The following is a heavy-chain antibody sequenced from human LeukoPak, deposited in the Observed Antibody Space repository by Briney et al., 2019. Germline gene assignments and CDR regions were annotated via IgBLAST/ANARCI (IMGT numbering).Heavy chain of an antibody. J-gene: IGHJ4*02. CDR3: ARAPAGMYSSGWYPQNLDY. D-gene: IGHD6-19*01. CDR2: ISYDGSNK. V-gene: IGHV3-30*04. CDR1: GFTFSSYA. Sequence: GGSLRLSCAASGFTFSSYAMHWVRQAPGKGLEWVAVISYDGSNKYYADSVKGRFTISRDNSKNTLYLQMNSLRAEDTAVYYCARAPAGMYSSGWYPQNLDYWGQGTLVTVSS.